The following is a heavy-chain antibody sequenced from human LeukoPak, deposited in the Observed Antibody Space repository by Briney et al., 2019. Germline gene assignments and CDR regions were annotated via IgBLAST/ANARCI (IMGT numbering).Heavy chain of an antibody. V-gene: IGHV3-30*04. J-gene: IGHJ4*02. CDR2: ISYDGSNK. D-gene: IGHD1-14*01. CDR3: AKTGAVKGDY. Sequence: GRSLRLSCAASGFTFSSYAMHWVRQAPGKGLEWVAVISYDGSNKYYADSVKGRFTISRDNSKNTLYLQMNSLRAEDTAIYYCAKTGAVKGDYWGQGTLVTVSS. CDR1: GFTFSSYA.